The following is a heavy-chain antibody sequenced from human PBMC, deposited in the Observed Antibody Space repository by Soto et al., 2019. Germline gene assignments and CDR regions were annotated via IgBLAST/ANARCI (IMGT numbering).Heavy chain of an antibody. D-gene: IGHD3-3*01. CDR3: ARAIKSGYSYYYYYGMDV. CDR2: ISYDGSNK. CDR1: GFTFSSYA. J-gene: IGHJ6*02. Sequence: QVQLVESGGGVVQPGRSLRLSCAASGFTFSSYAMHWVRQAPGKGLEWVAVISYDGSNKYYADSVKGRFTISRDNSKNTLYLQMNSLRAEDTAVYYCARAIKSGYSYYYYYGMDVWGQGTMVTVSS. V-gene: IGHV3-30-3*01.